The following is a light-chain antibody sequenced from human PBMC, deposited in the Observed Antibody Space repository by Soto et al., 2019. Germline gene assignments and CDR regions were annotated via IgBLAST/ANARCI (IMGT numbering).Light chain of an antibody. J-gene: IGLJ3*02. V-gene: IGLV2-14*01. CDR3: SSYASSGTQV. CDR2: EVI. Sequence: QSVLTQPASVSGSPGQSITISCTGASSDVGAYNYVSWYQQHPGQVPKLMIYEVINRPSGVSNRFSGSKSGNTASLTISGLQAEDEADYYCSSYASSGTQVFGGGTKLTVL. CDR1: SSDVGAYNY.